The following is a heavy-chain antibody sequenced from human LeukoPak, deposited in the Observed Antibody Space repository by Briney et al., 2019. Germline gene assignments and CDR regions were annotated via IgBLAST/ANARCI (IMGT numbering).Heavy chain of an antibody. V-gene: IGHV3-7*03. CDR2: IKPDESER. Sequence: GGSLRLSCAVSGFIFNDYWMAWVRQAPGKGLEWVANIKPDESERNYVDSVKGRVTISRDSAKNSVFLQMNSLRAEDTAVYYCARKVLAGIAVAGSSGYWGQGTLVTVSS. CDR1: GFIFNDYW. CDR3: ARKVLAGIAVAGSSGY. J-gene: IGHJ4*02. D-gene: IGHD6-19*01.